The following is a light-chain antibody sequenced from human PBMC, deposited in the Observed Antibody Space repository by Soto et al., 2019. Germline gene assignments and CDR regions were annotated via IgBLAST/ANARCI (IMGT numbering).Light chain of an antibody. J-gene: IGKJ2*01. CDR3: MQGTHWPPYT. CDR1: QSLVYSDGNTY. Sequence: DVVMTQSPLSLPVTLGQPASISCRSSQSLVYSDGNTYLNWFQQRPGQSPRRLIYKVSNRDSGVPDGFRGGGLGTDLTLKISRVEAEDVGVYYCMQGTHWPPYTFGQGTTREI. V-gene: IGKV2-30*01. CDR2: KVS.